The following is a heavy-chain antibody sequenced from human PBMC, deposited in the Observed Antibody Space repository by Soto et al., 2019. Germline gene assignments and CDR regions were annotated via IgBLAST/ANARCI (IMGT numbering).Heavy chain of an antibody. CDR2: IWYDGSNK. V-gene: IGHV3-33*01. CDR3: ARDPDGFIAAAGTYLFDY. Sequence: GGSLRLSCAASGFTFNSYGMHWVRQAPGKGLEWVAVIWYDGSNKYYADSVKGRFTISRDNSKNTLYLQMNSLRAEDTAVYYCARDPDGFIAAAGTYLFDYWGQGTLVTVSS. CDR1: GFTFNSYG. J-gene: IGHJ4*02. D-gene: IGHD6-13*01.